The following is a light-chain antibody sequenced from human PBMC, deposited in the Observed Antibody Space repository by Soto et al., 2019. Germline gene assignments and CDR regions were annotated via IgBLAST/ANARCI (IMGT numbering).Light chain of an antibody. J-gene: IGKJ1*01. CDR2: RTS. CDR1: ESISSW. CDR3: QHFNTHWT. V-gene: IGKV1-5*03. Sequence: DIQMTQSPSTLSASVGDRVIITCRTSESISSWLAWYQQKPGKAPQLLIYRTSTLQSGVPSRFSGSGSGTEFTLTISSLQPDDSATYYCQHFNTHWTFGQGTKVEI.